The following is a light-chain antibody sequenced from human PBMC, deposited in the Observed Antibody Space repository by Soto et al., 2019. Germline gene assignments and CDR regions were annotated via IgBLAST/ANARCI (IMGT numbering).Light chain of an antibody. CDR2: GAS. CDR1: QSVSSN. CDR3: QQYNNWTRGG. J-gene: IGKJ4*01. Sequence: EIVMTQSPATLSVSPGERATLSCRASQSVSSNLAWYQQKPGQAPRLLIYGASTRATGIPARFSGSGSGTEFCLTISCLQCEDFAVYYWQQYNNWTRGGFGGGTKVDIK. V-gene: IGKV3-15*01.